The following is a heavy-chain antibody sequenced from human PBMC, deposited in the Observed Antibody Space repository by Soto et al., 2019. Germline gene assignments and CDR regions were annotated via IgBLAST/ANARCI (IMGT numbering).Heavy chain of an antibody. D-gene: IGHD2-2*01. CDR3: AKDVSNIVVVPAPDY. V-gene: IGHV3-23*01. J-gene: IGHJ4*02. CDR2: ISGSGGST. Sequence: EVQLLESGGGLVQPGGSLRLSCAASGFTFSSYAMSWVRQAPGKGLEWVSAISGSGGSTYYADSVKGRFTISRDNSKNTLYMKMNSLRAEDTEVYYCAKDVSNIVVVPAPDYWGQGTLVTVSS. CDR1: GFTFSSYA.